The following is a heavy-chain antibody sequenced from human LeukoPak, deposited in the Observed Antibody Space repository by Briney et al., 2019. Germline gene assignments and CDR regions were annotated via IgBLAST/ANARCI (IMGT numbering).Heavy chain of an antibody. Sequence: GGSLRLSCAASGFTFNSYAMNWVRQAPGKGLERVSYISSASITIHYADSVKGRFTISRDNAKNSLYLQMNSLRAEDTAVYYCARRRDGYNWGHYFDYWGQGTLVTVSS. D-gene: IGHD5-24*01. CDR3: ARRRDGYNWGHYFDY. J-gene: IGHJ4*02. CDR1: GFTFNSYA. CDR2: ISSASITI. V-gene: IGHV3-48*04.